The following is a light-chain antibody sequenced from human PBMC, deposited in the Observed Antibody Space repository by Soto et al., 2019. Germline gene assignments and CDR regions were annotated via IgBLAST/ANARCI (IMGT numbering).Light chain of an antibody. CDR1: QSISSW. J-gene: IGKJ1*01. CDR3: QQYTNTNNPWM. Sequence: DVQMTQSPSTLCACVGDRVTITCRAIQSISSWLAWYQQKPGKAPKLLIYDASSLESGVPSRFSGRGSGTEFTLIISGLQPDDSATYYCQQYTNTNNPWMLGQGTKVDI. CDR2: DAS. V-gene: IGKV1-5*01.